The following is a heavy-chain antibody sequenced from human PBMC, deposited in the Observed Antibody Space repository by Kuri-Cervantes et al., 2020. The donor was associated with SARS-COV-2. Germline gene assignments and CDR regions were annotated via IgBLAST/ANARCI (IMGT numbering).Heavy chain of an antibody. V-gene: IGHV4-59*01. CDR1: GGSISTYY. J-gene: IGHJ5*02. D-gene: IGHD3-3*01. CDR2: IYKSGST. Sequence: SETLSLTCLVSGGSISTYYWSWIRQSPGKGLEWIGDIYKSGSTKTNPSLKTRVTISVDTSKNQFSLRLTPVTAADTAVYFCAKYGTDDYLSTYFGRGTWFDPWGQGTLVTVSS. CDR3: AKYGTDDYLSTYFGRGTWFDP.